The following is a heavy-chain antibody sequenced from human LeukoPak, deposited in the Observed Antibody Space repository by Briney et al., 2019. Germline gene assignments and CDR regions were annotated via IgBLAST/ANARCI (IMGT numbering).Heavy chain of an antibody. CDR2: INPNSGGT. CDR3: AREYSWNDAAFGY. J-gene: IGHJ4*02. V-gene: IGHV1-2*02. D-gene: IGHD1-1*01. CDR1: GYTFTGYY. Sequence: GASVKVSCKASGYTFTGYYMHWVRQAPGQGLEWMGWINPNSGGTNYAQKFQGRVTMTRDTSISTAYMELSRLRSDDTAVYYCAREYSWNDAAFGYWGQGTLVTVSS.